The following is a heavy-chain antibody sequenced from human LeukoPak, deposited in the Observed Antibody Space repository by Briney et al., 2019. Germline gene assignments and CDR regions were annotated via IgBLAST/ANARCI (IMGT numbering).Heavy chain of an antibody. Sequence: SETLSLTCTVSGGSISSSSYYWGWVRQPPGKGLEWIGSIYYSGSTYNNPSLKSRVTISVDTSKNQFSLKLSSVTAADTAVYYCARLPTVTYYFDYWGQGTLVTVSS. J-gene: IGHJ4*02. V-gene: IGHV4-39*01. CDR2: IYYSGST. CDR3: ARLPTVTYYFDY. CDR1: GGSISSSSYY. D-gene: IGHD4-17*01.